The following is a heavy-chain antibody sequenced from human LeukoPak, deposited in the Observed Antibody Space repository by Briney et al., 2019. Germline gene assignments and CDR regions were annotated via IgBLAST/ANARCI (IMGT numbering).Heavy chain of an antibody. CDR3: VRHDDVIDY. CDR2: ISSSSTYI. J-gene: IGHJ4*02. CDR1: GFSFSTYR. V-gene: IGHV3-21*01. D-gene: IGHD1-1*01. Sequence: GGSLRLSCAASGFSFSTYRMNWVRQAPGKGLEWVSSISSSSTYIYHADSVKGRFTISRDNAKNSLYLQMNSLRAEDTAVYYCVRHDDVIDYWGQGTLVIVSS.